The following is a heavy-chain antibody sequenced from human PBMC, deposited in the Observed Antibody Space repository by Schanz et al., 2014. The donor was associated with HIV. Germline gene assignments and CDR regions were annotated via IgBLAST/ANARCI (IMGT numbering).Heavy chain of an antibody. Sequence: EVQLLESGGGLLHPGGSLRLSCAASGFTFNSYAMNALSWVRQAPGKGLEWVSYISSSSSSIYYADSVKGRFTISRDNAKNSLYLQMNSLRDEDTAVYYCARDRPRVTLPTCFDYWGQGTLATVSS. CDR3: ARDRPRVTLPTCFDY. CDR1: GFTFNSYA. CDR2: ISSSSSSI. V-gene: IGHV3-48*02. D-gene: IGHD3-16*01. J-gene: IGHJ4*02.